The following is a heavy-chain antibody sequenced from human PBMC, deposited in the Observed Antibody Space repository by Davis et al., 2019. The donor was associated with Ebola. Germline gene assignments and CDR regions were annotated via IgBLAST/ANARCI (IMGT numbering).Heavy chain of an antibody. Sequence: GGSLRLSCAASGFTFSGSAMHWVRQASGKGLEWVGRIRSKANNYATAYAASVKGRFTISRDDSKNAAYLQMNSLKTEDTAVYYCTSAYGDYDYWGQGTLVTVSS. CDR2: IRSKANNYAT. J-gene: IGHJ4*02. CDR1: GFTFSGSA. V-gene: IGHV3-73*01. CDR3: TSAYGDYDY. D-gene: IGHD4-17*01.